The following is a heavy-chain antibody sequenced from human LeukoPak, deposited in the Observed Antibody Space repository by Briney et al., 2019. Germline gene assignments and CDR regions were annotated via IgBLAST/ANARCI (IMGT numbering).Heavy chain of an antibody. CDR2: MNPNSGNT. Sequence: ASVKVSCKASGYTFTSYDINWVRQATGQGLEWMGWMNPNSGNTGYAQKFQGRVTITRNTSISTAYMELSSLRSEDTAVYYCARVGSGSFRGRYYFDYWGQGTLVTVSS. V-gene: IGHV1-8*03. D-gene: IGHD1-26*01. CDR1: GYTFTSYD. J-gene: IGHJ4*02. CDR3: ARVGSGSFRGRYYFDY.